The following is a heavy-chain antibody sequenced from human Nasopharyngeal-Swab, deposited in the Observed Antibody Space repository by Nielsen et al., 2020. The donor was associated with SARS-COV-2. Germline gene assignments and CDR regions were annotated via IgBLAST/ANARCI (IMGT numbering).Heavy chain of an antibody. CDR2: INPSGGST. CDR3: ARDTSYCGGDCYSIWTPKVGYYYYGMDA. CDR1: GYTFTSYY. V-gene: IGHV1-46*01. D-gene: IGHD2-21*02. J-gene: IGHJ6*02. Sequence: ASVKVSCKASGYTFTSYYMHWVRQAPGQGLEWMGIINPSGGSTSYAQKFQGRVTMTRDTSTSTVYMELSSLRSEDTAVYYCARDTSYCGGDCYSIWTPKVGYYYYGMDAWGQGTTVTVSS.